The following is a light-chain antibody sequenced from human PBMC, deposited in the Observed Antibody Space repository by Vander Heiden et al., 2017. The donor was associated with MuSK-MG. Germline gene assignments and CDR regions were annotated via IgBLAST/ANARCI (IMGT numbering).Light chain of an antibody. V-gene: IGLV2-14*01. CDR3: SSYTSSSTLV. CDR1: SSDVGGYNY. CDR2: DVS. J-gene: IGLJ2*01. Sequence: QSALTQPASASGSPGQSITISCTGTSSDVGGYNYVSGYQQHPGKAPKLMIYDVSKRPSGVSDRFSGSKSGNTASLTISGRQAEDEADYYCSSYTSSSTLVFGGGTKLTVL.